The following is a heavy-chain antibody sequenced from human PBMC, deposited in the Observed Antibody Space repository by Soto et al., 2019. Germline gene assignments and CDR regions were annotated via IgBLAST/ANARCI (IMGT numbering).Heavy chain of an antibody. CDR2: INHSGST. CDR1: GGSFSGYY. J-gene: IGHJ4*02. V-gene: IGHV4-34*01. Sequence: QVQLQQWGAGLLKPSETLSLTCAVYGGSFSGYYWSWIRQPPGKGLEWIGEINHSGSTNYNPSLKSRVPXXVXTXXNQFSLKLSSVTAADTAVYYCARAYRIAVAGYFDYWGQGTLVTVSS. CDR3: ARAYRIAVAGYFDY. D-gene: IGHD6-19*01.